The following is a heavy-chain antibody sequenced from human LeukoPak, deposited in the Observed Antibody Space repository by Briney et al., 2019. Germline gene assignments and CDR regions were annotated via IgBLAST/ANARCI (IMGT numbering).Heavy chain of an antibody. Sequence: SETLSLTCAVYGGSFSGYYWSWIRQPPGKGLEWIGEINHSGSTNYNPSLKSRVTISVDTSKNQFSLKLSSVTAADTAVYYCARKLRYSRNFYYWGQGTLVTVSS. CDR1: GGSFSGYY. V-gene: IGHV4-34*01. CDR3: ARKLRYSRNFYY. D-gene: IGHD3-9*01. J-gene: IGHJ4*02. CDR2: INHSGST.